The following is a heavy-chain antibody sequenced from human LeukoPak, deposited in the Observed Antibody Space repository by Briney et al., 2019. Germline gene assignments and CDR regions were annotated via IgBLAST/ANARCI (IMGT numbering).Heavy chain of an antibody. Sequence: GGSLRLSCAASGFTFDDYAMHWVRQAPGKGLEWVSGITWNSDNIEYADSVKGRFTISRDNAKNSLYLQMNSLRAEDMALYYCARGGYYYDSSGDHFDYWGQGTLVTVSS. D-gene: IGHD3-22*01. CDR2: ITWNSDNI. CDR3: ARGGYYYDSSGDHFDY. CDR1: GFTFDDYA. J-gene: IGHJ4*02. V-gene: IGHV3-9*03.